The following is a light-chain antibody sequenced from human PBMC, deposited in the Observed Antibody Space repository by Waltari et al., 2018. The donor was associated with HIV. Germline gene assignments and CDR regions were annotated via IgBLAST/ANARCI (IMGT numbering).Light chain of an antibody. J-gene: IGLJ2*01. V-gene: IGLV4-69*01. CDR2: LNSDGRH. CDR3: QTWGAGTVV. Sequence: QLVLTQSPSASASLGASVKLTCTLSSAHSTYAIAWHQQQPDQGPHYLMKLNSDGRHRKGDGIPGRVSGAASGAERYLTISNVQSEDEGIYYCQTWGAGTVVFGGGTKLSVL. CDR1: SAHSTYA.